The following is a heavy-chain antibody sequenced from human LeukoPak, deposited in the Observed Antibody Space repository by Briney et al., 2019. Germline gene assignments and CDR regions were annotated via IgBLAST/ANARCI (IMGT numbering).Heavy chain of an antibody. CDR1: GGSISSYY. CDR2: IYYSGST. Sequence: PSETLSLTCTVSGGSISSYYWSWIRQPPGKGLEWIGYIYYSGSTNYNPSLKSRVTISVDTSKNQFSLKLSSVTAADTAVYYCARGGISVGGPFDYWGQGTLVTVSS. CDR3: ARGGISVGGPFDY. V-gene: IGHV4-59*01. J-gene: IGHJ4*02. D-gene: IGHD2/OR15-2a*01.